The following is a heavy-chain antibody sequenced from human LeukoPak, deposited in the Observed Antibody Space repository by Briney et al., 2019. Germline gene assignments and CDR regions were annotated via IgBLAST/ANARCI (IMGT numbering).Heavy chain of an antibody. CDR1: GLTVISNY. CDR2: IYRGGST. V-gene: IGHV3-66*01. Sequence: GGSLRLSCAASGLTVISNYMSCGRHAPGKGREWVSVIYRGGSTYYADSVKGRFTISRDNSKNTLYLQMNSLRAEDTAVYYCARVGGGYDLPFDYWGQGTLVTVSS. D-gene: IGHD5-12*01. J-gene: IGHJ4*02. CDR3: ARVGGGYDLPFDY.